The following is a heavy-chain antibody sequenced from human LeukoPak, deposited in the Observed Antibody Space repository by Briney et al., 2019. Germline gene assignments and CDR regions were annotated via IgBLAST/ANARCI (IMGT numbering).Heavy chain of an antibody. Sequence: GGSLRLSCAASGFTFSSYSMNWVRQAPGKGLEWVSSISSSSSYIYYADSVKGRFTISRDNAKNSLYLQMSSLRAEDTAVYYCARVNRGDAFDIWGQGTLVTVSS. J-gene: IGHJ3*02. CDR3: ARVNRGDAFDI. CDR2: ISSSSSYI. D-gene: IGHD3-16*02. V-gene: IGHV3-21*01. CDR1: GFTFSSYS.